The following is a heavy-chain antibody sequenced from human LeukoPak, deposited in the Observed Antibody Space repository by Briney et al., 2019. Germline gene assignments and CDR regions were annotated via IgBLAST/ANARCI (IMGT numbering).Heavy chain of an antibody. D-gene: IGHD2-2*01. CDR2: ISSSGSTT. Sequence: GGSLRLSCAASGFAFRDYYMAWIRQAPGKGPEWVTYISSSGSTTYYADSVKGRFTTSRDNAKNTLYLQMQSLRADDTAVYYCARLYYCSSTSCLDAFDIWGQGTMVTVSS. CDR3: ARLYYCSSTSCLDAFDI. CDR1: GFAFRDYY. V-gene: IGHV3-11*01. J-gene: IGHJ3*02.